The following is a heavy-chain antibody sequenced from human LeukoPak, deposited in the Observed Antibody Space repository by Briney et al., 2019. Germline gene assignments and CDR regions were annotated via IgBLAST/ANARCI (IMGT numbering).Heavy chain of an antibody. CDR3: ARDLTMVRGVIRPYYGMDV. CDR1: GYTFTSYY. CDR2: INPSGGST. J-gene: IGHJ6*02. V-gene: IGHV1-46*01. Sequence: GASVKVCCKASGYTFTSYYMHWVRQAPGQGLEWMGIINPSGGSTSYAQKFQGRVTMTRDTSTSTVYMELSSLRSEDTAVYYCARDLTMVRGVIRPYYGMDVWGQGTTVTVSS. D-gene: IGHD3-10*01.